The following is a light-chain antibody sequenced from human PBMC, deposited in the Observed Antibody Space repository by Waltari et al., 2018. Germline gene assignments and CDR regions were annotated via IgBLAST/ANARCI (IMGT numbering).Light chain of an antibody. Sequence: QPVLTQSSSASASLGSSVKFTCTLSSGHSLYSITWHQQQPGKAPRYLMKLEGSGSYKKGPGVPDRLSGASSGADRYLTISNVQSEDEGDYYCETWDSNTYAVFGGGTKLTVL. CDR3: ETWDSNTYAV. V-gene: IGLV4-60*03. CDR2: LEGSGSY. CDR1: SGHSLYS. J-gene: IGLJ2*01.